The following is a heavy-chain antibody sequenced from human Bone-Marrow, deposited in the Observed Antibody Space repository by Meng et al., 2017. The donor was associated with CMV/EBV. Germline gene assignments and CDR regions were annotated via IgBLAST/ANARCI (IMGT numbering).Heavy chain of an antibody. J-gene: IGHJ4*02. D-gene: IGHD3-10*01. Sequence: GESLKISCAASGFTFSSYAMSWVRQAPGKGLEWVSAISGSGGSTYYADSVKGRLTISRDNSKNTLYLQMNSLRAEDTAVYYCAKTGVTYYYGSGSSTGYDDYWGQGTLVTVSS. V-gene: IGHV3-23*01. CDR3: AKTGVTYYYGSGSSTGYDDY. CDR1: GFTFSSYA. CDR2: ISGSGGST.